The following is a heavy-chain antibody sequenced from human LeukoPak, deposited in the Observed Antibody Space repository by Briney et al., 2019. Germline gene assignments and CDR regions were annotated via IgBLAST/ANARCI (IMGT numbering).Heavy chain of an antibody. CDR2: ITGSGGNT. J-gene: IGHJ6*02. V-gene: IGHV3-23*01. CDR3: AKAASSSWPSYYYGMDA. CDR1: GFIFSSYS. D-gene: IGHD6-13*01. Sequence: GGSLRLSCAASGFIFSSYSMSWVRQAPGKGLEWVSVITGSGGNTYYADSVKGRFTISKDNSKNTVYLQMSSLRVDDTAVYYCAKAASSSWPSYYYGMDAWGQGTTVTVSS.